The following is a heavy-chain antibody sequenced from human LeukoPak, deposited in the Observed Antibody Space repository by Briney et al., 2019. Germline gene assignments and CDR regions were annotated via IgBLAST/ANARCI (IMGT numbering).Heavy chain of an antibody. CDR2: IKQDGSEK. D-gene: IGHD3-22*01. V-gene: IGHV3-7*01. J-gene: IGHJ4*02. CDR1: GFTFSSYW. CDR3: ARDLTPTPQYYYDSSGYSDY. Sequence: GGSLRLSCAASGFTFSSYWMKWVRQAPGKGLEWVANIKQDGSEKYYVDSVKGRFTISRDNAKNSLDLQMNSLRAEDTAVYYCARDLTPTPQYYYDSSGYSDYWGQGTLVTVSS.